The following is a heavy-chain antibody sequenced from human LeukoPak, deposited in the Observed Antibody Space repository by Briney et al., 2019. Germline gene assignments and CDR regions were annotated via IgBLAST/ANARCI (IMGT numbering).Heavy chain of an antibody. V-gene: IGHV3-11*01. CDR3: ARESFDGALLDY. CDR1: GFTFSDYY. Sequence: GGSLRLSCAASGFTFSDYYMSWIRQAPGKGLEWVSYISSSGSTIYYADSVKGRLTISRDNAKNSLYLQMNSLRAEDTAVYYCARESFDGALLDYWGQGTLVTVSS. CDR2: ISSSGSTI. J-gene: IGHJ4*02.